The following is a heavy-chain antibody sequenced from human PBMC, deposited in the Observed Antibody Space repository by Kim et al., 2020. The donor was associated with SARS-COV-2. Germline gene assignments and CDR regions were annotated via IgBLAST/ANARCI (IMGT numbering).Heavy chain of an antibody. J-gene: IGHJ4*02. CDR2: T. V-gene: IGHV4-39*01. CDR3: ATGAGPVTATY. D-gene: IGHD2-21*02. Sequence: THYTPSLKSRITISIDTSKNQFSLKLSSVTAADTAVYYCATGAGPVTATYWGQGTRVTVSS.